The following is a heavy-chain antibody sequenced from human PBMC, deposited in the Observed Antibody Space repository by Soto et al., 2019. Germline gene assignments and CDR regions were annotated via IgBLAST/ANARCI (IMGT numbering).Heavy chain of an antibody. CDR1: GYTFTSYD. Sequence: QVQLVQSGAEVKKPGASVKVSCKASGYTFTSYDINWVRQATGQGLEYLGWMNPNSGNTAYVQKFQGRVTMTWDTSITTAYMELISLRSEDTAVYFCARGIKYGAYSRWFDPWGQGTRVTVSS. CDR3: ARGIKYGAYSRWFDP. J-gene: IGHJ5*02. V-gene: IGHV1-8*01. CDR2: MNPNSGNT. D-gene: IGHD4-17*01.